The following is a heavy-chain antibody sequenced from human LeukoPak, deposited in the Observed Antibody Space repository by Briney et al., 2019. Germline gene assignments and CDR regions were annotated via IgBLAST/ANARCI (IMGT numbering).Heavy chain of an antibody. V-gene: IGHV3-64*01. J-gene: IGHJ6*03. CDR3: ARGRGYSYGSYMDV. CDR1: GFTLSSYA. CDR2: ISSNGGST. D-gene: IGHD5-18*01. Sequence: GGSLRLSCAASGFTLSSYAMHWVRQAPGKGLEYVSAISSNGGSTYYANSVKGRFTISRDNSKNALYLQMGSLRAEDMAVYYCARGRGYSYGSYMDVWGKGTTVTISS.